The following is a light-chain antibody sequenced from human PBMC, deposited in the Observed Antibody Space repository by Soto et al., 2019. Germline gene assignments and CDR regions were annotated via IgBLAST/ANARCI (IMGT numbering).Light chain of an antibody. Sequence: QSVLTQPASVSGSPGQPITISCTGTSSDVGGYNYVSWYQQHPGKAPKLMIYDVSNRPSGVSNRFSGSKSGNTASLTISGLQAEDEADYYCSSYTSSSTLLFGTGTKLTVL. V-gene: IGLV2-14*01. CDR1: SSDVGGYNY. CDR2: DVS. CDR3: SSYTSSSTLL. J-gene: IGLJ1*01.